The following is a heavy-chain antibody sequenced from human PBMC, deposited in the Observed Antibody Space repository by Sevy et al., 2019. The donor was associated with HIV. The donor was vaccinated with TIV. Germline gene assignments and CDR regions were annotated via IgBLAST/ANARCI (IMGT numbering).Heavy chain of an antibody. Sequence: ASVKVSCKASGHTFTASAVNWVRQAPGRGLEWMGWIDTNTGATTYARAFTGRFVFSLDTSVSTAYLQISSLKAEDTAVYYCARDRWGHATNFDYWGQGTLVTVS. V-gene: IGHV7-4-1*02. J-gene: IGHJ4*02. CDR1: GHTFTASA. D-gene: IGHD2-21*02. CDR3: ARDRWGHATNFDY. CDR2: IDTNTGAT.